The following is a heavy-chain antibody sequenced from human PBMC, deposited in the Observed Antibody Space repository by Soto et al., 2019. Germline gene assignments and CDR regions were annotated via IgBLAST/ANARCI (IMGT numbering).Heavy chain of an antibody. Sequence: PGGSLRLSCMASGFTFRDYAISWFRQAPGKGLQWVSFIRSNIYDGTTEYDASVKGRFTISRDDSKTIAYLQMNSLKTEDTGVYYCTRVSPDCSDGSCYPLYWGQGTLVTLSS. V-gene: IGHV3-49*03. J-gene: IGHJ4*02. CDR1: GFTFRDYA. CDR3: TRVSPDCSDGSCYPLY. D-gene: IGHD2-15*01. CDR2: IRSNIYDGTT.